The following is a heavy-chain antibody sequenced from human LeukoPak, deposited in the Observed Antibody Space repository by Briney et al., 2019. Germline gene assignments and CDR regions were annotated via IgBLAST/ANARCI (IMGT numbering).Heavy chain of an antibody. J-gene: IGHJ3*02. V-gene: IGHV3-64D*06. CDR2: ISSNGGST. CDR1: GFTFSWHA. Sequence: GGSLRLSCSASGFTFSWHAMHWVRQAPGKGLEYVSAISSNGGSTYYADSVKGRFTISRDNSKNTLYLQMSSLRAEDTAVFYCVRTSSGYSPIWGQGAMVTVSS. CDR3: VRTSSGYSPI. D-gene: IGHD3-22*01.